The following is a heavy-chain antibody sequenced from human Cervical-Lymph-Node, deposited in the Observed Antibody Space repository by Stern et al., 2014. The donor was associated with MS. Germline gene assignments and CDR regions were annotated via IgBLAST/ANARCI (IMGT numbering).Heavy chain of an antibody. V-gene: IGHV4-4*02. CDR2: NSYSGST. J-gene: IGHJ4*02. CDR3: VYGGFHSPFAY. Sequence: QVQLVESGPGLVKPSGTLSLTCTVSGGSFSSSNWRSWVRQTPRKGLELIWENSYSGSTSYTPSLKSRVTMSIDKSKRQFSLTLISVIAADTAVYYCVYGGFHSPFAYWGQGKLVTVSS. CDR1: GGSFSSSNW. D-gene: IGHD4-23*01.